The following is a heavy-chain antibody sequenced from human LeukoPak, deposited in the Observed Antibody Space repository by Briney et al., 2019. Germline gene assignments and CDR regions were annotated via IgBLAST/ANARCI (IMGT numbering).Heavy chain of an antibody. CDR1: GDSIRSYY. D-gene: IGHD1-26*01. J-gene: IGHJ4*02. V-gene: IGHV4-59*08. CDR3: ARLVIVGAYYYFDY. CDR2: IYYSGST. Sequence: SETLSLTRSVSGDSIRSYYWNWIRQPPGKGLEWIGYIYYSGSTNYNPALKSRVTISEDTSKNQFSLRLSSVTAADTAVYYCARLVIVGAYYYFDYWGQGTLVTVSS.